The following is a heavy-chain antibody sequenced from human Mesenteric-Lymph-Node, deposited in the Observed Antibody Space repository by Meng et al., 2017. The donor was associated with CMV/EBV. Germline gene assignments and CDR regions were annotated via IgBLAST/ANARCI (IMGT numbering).Heavy chain of an antibody. Sequence: GESLKISCAASGFTFRSYAMHWVREPPGKGLEWVALISYDGGNEYYADSVKGRVTISRDKSKNTLCLQMNSLRAEDTAVYYCARATEERWEQIDYWGQGTLVTVSS. D-gene: IGHD1/OR15-1a*01. CDR1: GFTFRSYA. V-gene: IGHV3-30-3*01. CDR2: ISYDGGNE. J-gene: IGHJ4*02. CDR3: ARATEERWEQIDY.